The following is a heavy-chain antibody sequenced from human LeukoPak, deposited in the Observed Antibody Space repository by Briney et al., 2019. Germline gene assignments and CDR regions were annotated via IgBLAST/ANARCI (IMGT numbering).Heavy chain of an antibody. CDR2: ISAYNGNT. V-gene: IGHV1-18*01. D-gene: IGHD4-23*01. CDR3: ARDLVSSDYGGTAHDY. J-gene: IGHJ4*02. CDR1: GYTFTSYG. Sequence: ASVKVSCKASGYTFTSYGISWVRQAPGQGLEWMGWISAYNGNTNYAQKLQGRVTMTTDTSTSTAYMELRSLRSDDTAVYYCARDLVSSDYGGTAHDYWGQGTLVTVSS.